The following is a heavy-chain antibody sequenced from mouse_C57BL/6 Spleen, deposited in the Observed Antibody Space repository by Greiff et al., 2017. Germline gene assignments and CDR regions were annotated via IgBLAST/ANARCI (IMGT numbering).Heavy chain of an antibody. D-gene: IGHD1-1*01. V-gene: IGHV1-52*01. CDR3: ARGGYGSSYRYFDV. CDR2: IDPSDSET. CDR1: GYTFTSYW. J-gene: IGHJ1*03. Sequence: VQLQQPGAELVRPGSSVKLSCKASGYTFTSYWMHWVKQRPIQGLEWIGNIDPSDSETHYTQKFKDKATLTVDKSSSTAYMQRSSLTAEDSAVYYWARGGYGSSYRYFDVWGTGTTVTVSS.